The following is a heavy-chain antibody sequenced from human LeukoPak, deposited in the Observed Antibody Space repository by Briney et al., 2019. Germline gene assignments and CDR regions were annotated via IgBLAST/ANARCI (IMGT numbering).Heavy chain of an antibody. Sequence: PSETLSLTCTVSGYSISSGYYWGWIRQPPGKGLEWIGSIYHSGSTYYNPSLKSRVTISVDTSRNQFSLKLSSVTAADTAVYYCAIRGTVRFLEWFTNYYYMDVWGKGTTVTVSS. V-gene: IGHV4-38-2*02. J-gene: IGHJ6*03. CDR1: GYSISSGYY. CDR3: AIRGTVRFLEWFTNYYYMDV. D-gene: IGHD3-3*01. CDR2: IYHSGST.